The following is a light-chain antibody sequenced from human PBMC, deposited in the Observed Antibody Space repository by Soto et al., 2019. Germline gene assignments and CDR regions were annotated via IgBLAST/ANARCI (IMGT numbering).Light chain of an antibody. V-gene: IGKV1-8*01. CDR1: QGISSY. Sequence: AIRITQSPSSLSASTGDRVTITCRASQGISSYLAWHQQKPGKAPKLLIYAASTLQSGVPSRFSGSGSGTDFTLTISCLQSEDFATYYCQQYYSYPLTFGGGTKVDIK. CDR2: AAS. CDR3: QQYYSYPLT. J-gene: IGKJ4*01.